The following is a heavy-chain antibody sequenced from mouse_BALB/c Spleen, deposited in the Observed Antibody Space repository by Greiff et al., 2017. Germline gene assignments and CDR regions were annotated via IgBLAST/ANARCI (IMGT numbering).Heavy chain of an antibody. J-gene: IGHJ1*01. D-gene: IGHD1-2*01. CDR2: IWAGGST. CDR1: GFSLTSYG. Sequence: VKLQESGPGLVAPSQSLSITCTVSGFSLTSYGVHWVRQPPGKGLEWLGVIWAGGSTNYNSALMSRLSISKDNSKSQVFLKMSSLQTDDTTMYYCARDRNGDWYLDVGGEGST. V-gene: IGHV2-9*02. CDR3: ARDRNGDWYLDV.